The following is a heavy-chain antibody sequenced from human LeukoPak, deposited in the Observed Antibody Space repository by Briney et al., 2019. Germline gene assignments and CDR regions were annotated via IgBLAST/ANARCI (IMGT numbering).Heavy chain of an antibody. D-gene: IGHD5-12*01. V-gene: IGHV4-59*01. Sequence: PSETLSLTCTVSGGSISSYYWSWIRQPPGKGLEWIGYIYYSGSTNYNPSLKSRVTISVDTSKNRFSLKLSSVTAADTAVYYCARVPVVATISPYYYYGMDVWGQGTTVTVSS. CDR1: GGSISSYY. CDR2: IYYSGST. CDR3: ARVPVVATISPYYYYGMDV. J-gene: IGHJ6*02.